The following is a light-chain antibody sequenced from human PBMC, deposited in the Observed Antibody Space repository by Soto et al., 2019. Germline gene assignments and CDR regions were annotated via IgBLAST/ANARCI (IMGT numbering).Light chain of an antibody. Sequence: EIVLTQSPGTLSLSPGERATLSCRASQSVSSSYLAWYQQKPGQAPRLLIYGASSRATGIRDRFSGSGSGTDFTLTISRLEPEDFAVYYCQQYGSSSETFGQGTKLEIK. CDR3: QQYGSSSET. J-gene: IGKJ2*01. CDR2: GAS. V-gene: IGKV3-20*01. CDR1: QSVSSSY.